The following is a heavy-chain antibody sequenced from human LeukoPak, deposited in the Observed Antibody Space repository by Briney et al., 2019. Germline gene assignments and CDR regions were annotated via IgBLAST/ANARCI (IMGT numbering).Heavy chain of an antibody. J-gene: IGHJ4*02. V-gene: IGHV4-61*01. D-gene: IGHD4-17*01. CDR2: IYYSGST. CDR3: ARAGTTVTIHFDY. Sequence: PSETLSLTCTVSGGSISSGSYYWSWIRQPPGKGLEWIGYIYYSGSTNYNPSLKSRVTISVDTSKNQFSLKLSSVTAADTAVYYCARAGTTVTIHFDYWGQGTLVTVSS. CDR1: GGSISSGSYY.